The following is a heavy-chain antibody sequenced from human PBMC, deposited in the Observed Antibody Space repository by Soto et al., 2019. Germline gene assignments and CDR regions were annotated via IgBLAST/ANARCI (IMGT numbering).Heavy chain of an antibody. Sequence: SVKVSCKASGGTFSSYAISWVRQAPGQGLEWMGGIIPIFGTANYAQKFQGRVTITADESTSTAYMELSSLRSEDTAVYYCARDCTNGVCYDYWGQGTLVTVSS. CDR2: IIPIFGTA. J-gene: IGHJ4*02. D-gene: IGHD2-8*01. CDR3: ARDCTNGVCYDY. V-gene: IGHV1-69*13. CDR1: GGTFSSYA.